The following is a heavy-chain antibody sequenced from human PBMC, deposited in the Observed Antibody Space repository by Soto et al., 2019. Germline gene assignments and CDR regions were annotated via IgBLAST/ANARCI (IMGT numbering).Heavy chain of an antibody. CDR1: GFTFSSYA. CDR2: ISYDGSNK. CDR3: ARGKYYYDSSGYWRQYYFDY. V-gene: IGHV3-30-3*01. J-gene: IGHJ4*02. Sequence: QVQLVESGGGVVQPGRSLRLSCAASGFTFSSYAMHWVRQAPGKGLECVAVISYDGSNKYYADSVKGRFTISRDNSKNTLYLQMNSLSAADTAVYYCARGKYYYDSSGYWRQYYFDYWGQGTLVTVSS. D-gene: IGHD3-22*01.